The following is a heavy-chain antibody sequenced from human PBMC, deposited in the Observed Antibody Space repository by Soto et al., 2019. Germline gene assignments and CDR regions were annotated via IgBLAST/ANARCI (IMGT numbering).Heavy chain of an antibody. CDR2: VSFDGNRQ. CDR3: ARRHQEVPALIGDYFDY. Sequence: QVQLVESGGGVVQPGKSLTLSCAASGFTFSSFAMHWVRQPPGKGLEWVAVVSFDGNRQYFSDSVKGRFTISRDNSKNTVSLHMNSLRDDDSALYYCARRHQEVPALIGDYFDYWGQGTLVTVSS. V-gene: IGHV3-30*04. CDR1: GFTFSSFA. D-gene: IGHD2-2*01. J-gene: IGHJ4*02.